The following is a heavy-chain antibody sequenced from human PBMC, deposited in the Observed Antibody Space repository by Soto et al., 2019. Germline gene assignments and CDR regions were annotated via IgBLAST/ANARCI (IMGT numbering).Heavy chain of an antibody. Sequence: GGSLRLSCAASGFTFTRYSMNWVRQPPGKGLELVSSISSTTNYIYYENSIKNRFTITRENANNSLYLEMNSLRAEDTAVYYCARESEDLTSNFDYWGQGTLVTVSS. CDR1: GFTFTRYS. J-gene: IGHJ4*02. V-gene: IGHV3-21*06. CDR2: ISSTTNYI. CDR3: ARESEDLTSNFDY.